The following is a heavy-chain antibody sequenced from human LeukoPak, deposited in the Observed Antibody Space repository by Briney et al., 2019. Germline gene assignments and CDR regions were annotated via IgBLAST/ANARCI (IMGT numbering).Heavy chain of an antibody. CDR2: IRYDGSNK. CDR3: AKDYCTNGVCYTDY. Sequence: PGGSLRLSCAASGFSFSSYGMHWVRQAPGKGLEWVAFIRYDGSNKYYADSMKGRFNISRDNSKNTLSLQMNRLRGEDTAIYYCAKDYCTNGVCYTDYWGKGTLVTVSS. D-gene: IGHD2-8*01. V-gene: IGHV3-30*02. J-gene: IGHJ4*02. CDR1: GFSFSSYG.